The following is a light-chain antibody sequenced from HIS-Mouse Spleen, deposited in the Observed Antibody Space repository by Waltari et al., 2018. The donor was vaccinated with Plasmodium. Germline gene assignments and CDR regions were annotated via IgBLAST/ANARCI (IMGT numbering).Light chain of an antibody. CDR1: QSVSSN. Sequence: IVMTQSPATLSASPGERATLSCRASQSVSSNLAWYQQKPGQAPRLLIYGASTRATGIPARFSGSGSGTDFTLTISSLQSEDFAVYYCQQYNNWSFTFGPGTKVEIK. CDR3: QQYNNWSFT. V-gene: IGKV3-15*01. J-gene: IGKJ3*01. CDR2: GAS.